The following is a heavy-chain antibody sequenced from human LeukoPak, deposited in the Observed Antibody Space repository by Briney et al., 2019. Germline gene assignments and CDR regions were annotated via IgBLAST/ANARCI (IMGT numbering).Heavy chain of an antibody. D-gene: IGHD2-15*01. CDR1: GGSISSHY. CDR2: IYYSGST. Sequence: IPSETLSLTCTVSGGSISSHYWSWIRQPPGKGLEWIGYIYYSGSTNYNPSLKSRVTISVDTPKNQFSLKLSSVTAADTAVYYCARAAVKYYYYYMDVWGKGTTVTVSS. V-gene: IGHV4-59*11. CDR3: ARAAVKYYYYYMDV. J-gene: IGHJ6*03.